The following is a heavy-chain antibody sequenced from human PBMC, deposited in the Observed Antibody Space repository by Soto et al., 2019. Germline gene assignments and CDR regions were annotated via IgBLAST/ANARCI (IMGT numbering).Heavy chain of an antibody. D-gene: IGHD5-12*01. CDR2: SIPIFGTA. CDR3: ARGRGYSGDDHYYYFDMDV. J-gene: IGHJ6*02. CDR1: GGTFNNYP. Sequence: SVKVSCKASGGTFNNYPITWVRQDPGQGLEWMGGSIPIFGTANYAQKFQGRVTISVDESTSTAYMELSSLRSEDTAVYYCARGRGYSGDDHYYYFDMDVWGQGTTVTVYS. V-gene: IGHV1-69*13.